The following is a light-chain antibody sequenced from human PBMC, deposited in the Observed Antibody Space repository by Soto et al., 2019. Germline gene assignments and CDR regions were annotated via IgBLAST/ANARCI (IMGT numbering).Light chain of an antibody. CDR3: QKYNGAPLT. V-gene: IGKV1-27*01. J-gene: IGKJ4*01. Sequence: DIQMTQSPSSLSSSVGERVTIACRASQGISIYLAWYQQKPGKVPQLLIYDASTLQSGVPSRFSGSGSGTDFTLTISGLQPEDVATYYCQKYNGAPLTFGGGTKVEIK. CDR2: DAS. CDR1: QGISIY.